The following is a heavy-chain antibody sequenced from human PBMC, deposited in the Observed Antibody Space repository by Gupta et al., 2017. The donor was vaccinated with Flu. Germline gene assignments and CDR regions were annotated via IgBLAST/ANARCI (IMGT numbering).Heavy chain of an antibody. CDR3: AKGGRYPTAPDY. V-gene: IGHV3-23*04. CDR2: INYNSVNA. Sequence: EVQLVESGGGLIQPGGSLRLSCAASGFTFSTYVINWVRQAPGKGLEWVSSINYNSVNAYYADSVKGRFTISRDNSKNTLFLKMSNLRAEDTAVYYCAKGGRYPTAPDYWGQGTLVTVSS. J-gene: IGHJ4*02. D-gene: IGHD1-14*01. CDR1: GFTFSTYV.